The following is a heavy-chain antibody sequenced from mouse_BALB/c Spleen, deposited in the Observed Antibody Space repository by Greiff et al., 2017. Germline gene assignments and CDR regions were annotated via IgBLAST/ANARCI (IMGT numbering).Heavy chain of an antibody. CDR1: GFTFSSYA. J-gene: IGHJ4*01. CDR2: ISSGGSYT. CDR3: ARGDYGYDVDYYAMDY. V-gene: IGHV5-9-4*01. Sequence: EVKLVASGGGLVKPGGSLKLSCAASGFTFSSYAMSWVRQSPEKRLEWVAEISSGGSYTYYPDTVTGRFTISRDNAKNTLYLEMSSLRSEDTAMYYCARGDYGYDVDYYAMDYWGQGTSVTVSS. D-gene: IGHD2-2*01.